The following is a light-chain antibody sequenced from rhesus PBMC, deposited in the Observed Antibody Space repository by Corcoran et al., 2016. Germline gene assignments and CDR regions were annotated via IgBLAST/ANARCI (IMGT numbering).Light chain of an antibody. J-gene: IGKJ2*01. Sequence: EIVMTQSPATLSLSPGERATLSCRASQSVSSNLAWYQQKPGQAPRLLMYYASNRATGIPDRFSGSGSGTDFTLTISSLEPEDVGVYYCQQYNNWNSFGQGTKVEIK. V-gene: IGKV3-35*01. CDR3: QQYNNWNS. CDR1: QSVSSN. CDR2: YAS.